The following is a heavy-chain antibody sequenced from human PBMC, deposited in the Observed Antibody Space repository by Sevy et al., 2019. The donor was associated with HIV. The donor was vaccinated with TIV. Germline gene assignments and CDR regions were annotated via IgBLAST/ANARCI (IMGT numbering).Heavy chain of an antibody. J-gene: IGHJ4*02. Sequence: SDTLSLTCTVSGGSVSSGSYCWSWIRQPPGKGLEWIGYIYYSGSTNYNPSLKSRVTISVDTSKNQFSLKLSSVTAADTAVYYCARTYYYDSSGYYYLAYWGQGTLVTVSS. D-gene: IGHD3-22*01. V-gene: IGHV4-61*01. CDR2: IYYSGST. CDR1: GGSVSSGSYC. CDR3: ARTYYYDSSGYYYLAY.